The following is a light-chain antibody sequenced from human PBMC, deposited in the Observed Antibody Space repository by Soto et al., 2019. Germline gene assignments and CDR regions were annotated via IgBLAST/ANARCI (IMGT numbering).Light chain of an antibody. CDR2: GAS. CDR1: RNINRK. V-gene: IGKV3-15*01. J-gene: IGKJ4*01. CDR3: QQYYDYPPLI. Sequence: EILMTQSPVTLSVSPGDRVTLSCRASRNINRKVAWYQQKPGQAPRLLISGASTRATGIPTRFSGSGSGTEGTLTSSNLQAEEFAVYYCQQYYDYPPLIVGGGTKVEIK.